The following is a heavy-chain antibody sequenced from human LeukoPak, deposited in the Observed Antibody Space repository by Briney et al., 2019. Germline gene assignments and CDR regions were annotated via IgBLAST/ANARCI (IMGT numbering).Heavy chain of an antibody. CDR2: IYYSGST. V-gene: IGHV4-59*01. Sequence: KPSETLSLTCTVSGGSISSYYWSWIRQPPGKGLEWIGYIYYSGSTNYNPSLKSRVTISVDTSKNQFSLKLSSVTAADTAVYYCAGELRCTFVYYYYGMDVWGQGTTVTVSS. J-gene: IGHJ6*02. D-gene: IGHD2/OR15-2a*01. CDR3: AGELRCTFVYYYYGMDV. CDR1: GGSISSYY.